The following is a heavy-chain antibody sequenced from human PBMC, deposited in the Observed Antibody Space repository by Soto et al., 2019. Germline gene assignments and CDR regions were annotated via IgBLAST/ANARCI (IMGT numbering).Heavy chain of an antibody. J-gene: IGHJ6*02. CDR3: AKDHYYDSTYYYYGMDV. CDR1: GFTFISYA. D-gene: IGHD3-22*01. V-gene: IGHV3-23*01. CDR2: ISGSGGST. Sequence: GGSLRLSCAASGFTFISYAMSWVRQAPGKGLEWVSAISGSGGSTYYADSVKGRFTISRDNSKNTLYLQMNSLRAEGTAVYYCAKDHYYDSTYYYYGMDVWGQGTTVTVSS.